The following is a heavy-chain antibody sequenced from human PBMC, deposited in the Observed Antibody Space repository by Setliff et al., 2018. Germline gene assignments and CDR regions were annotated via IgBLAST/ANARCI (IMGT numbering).Heavy chain of an antibody. V-gene: IGHV4-4*02. CDR3: ARGRIQLWKYYFDY. CDR2: IYYSGST. D-gene: IGHD5-18*01. J-gene: IGHJ4*02. CDR1: GGSISDNNW. Sequence: PSETLSLTCAVSGGSISDNNWWSWVRQPPGKGLEWIGSIYYSGSTYYNPSLKSRVTISVDTSKNQFSLKLSSVTAADTAVYYCARGRIQLWKYYFDYWGQGTLVTVS.